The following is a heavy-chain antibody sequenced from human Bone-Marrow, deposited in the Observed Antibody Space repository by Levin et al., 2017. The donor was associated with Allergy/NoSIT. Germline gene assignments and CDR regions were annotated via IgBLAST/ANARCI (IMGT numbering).Heavy chain of an antibody. D-gene: IGHD5-18*01. Sequence: GESLKISCAASGFTFRDFSMSWIRRAPGKGLEWISYISDGDTTISYADSVKGRFTISRDDAKNSLYLHMNGLRVDDTAVYYCARDNADTDDSYYYGMDVWGQGTTVTVSS. CDR1: GFTFRDFS. J-gene: IGHJ6*02. CDR2: ISDGDTTI. V-gene: IGHV3-11*01. CDR3: ARDNADTDDSYYYGMDV.